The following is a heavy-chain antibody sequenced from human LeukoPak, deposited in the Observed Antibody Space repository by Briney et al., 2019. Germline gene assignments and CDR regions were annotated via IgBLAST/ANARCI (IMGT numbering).Heavy chain of an antibody. CDR1: GGSFSGYY. Sequence: PSETLSLTCAVYGGSFSGYYWSWIRQPPGKGLEWIGEINHSGSTNYNPSLRSRVTISVDTSKNQFSLKLSSVTAADTAGYYCARGWGKGSTTWYYYGSGSFDYWGQGTLVTVSS. CDR3: ARGWGKGSTTWYYYGSGSFDY. V-gene: IGHV4-34*01. J-gene: IGHJ4*02. D-gene: IGHD3-10*01. CDR2: INHSGST.